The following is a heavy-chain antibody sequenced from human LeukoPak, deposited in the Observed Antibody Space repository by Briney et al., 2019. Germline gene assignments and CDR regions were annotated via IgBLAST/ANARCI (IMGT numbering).Heavy chain of an antibody. CDR2: ITDGGGST. CDR3: AKYPPILRWSFDY. J-gene: IGHJ4*02. CDR1: GFTFSTYA. D-gene: IGHD4-23*01. Sequence: PGGSLRLSCAASGFTFSTYAMSWVRRTPGKGLEWVSAITDGGGSTYYADSVKGRFTISRDNSKNTLYLQMNSLRAEDTAVYYCAKYPPILRWSFDYWGQGTLVTVSS. V-gene: IGHV3-23*01.